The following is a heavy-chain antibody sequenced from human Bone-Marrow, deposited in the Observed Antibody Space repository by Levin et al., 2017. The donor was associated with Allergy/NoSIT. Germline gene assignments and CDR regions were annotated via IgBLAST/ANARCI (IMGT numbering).Heavy chain of an antibody. CDR1: GFTFTDFA. CDR3: TKGVYFT. CDR2: ISRSDGST. V-gene: IGHV3-23*01. D-gene: IGHD3-9*01. Sequence: GGSLRLSCAASGFTFTDFAMNWVRQAPGKGLEWVSSISRSDGSTYYADSVKGRFTISRVISKNTLYLQMNSLRVEDTALYYCTKGVYFTWGLGTLVTVSS. J-gene: IGHJ5*02.